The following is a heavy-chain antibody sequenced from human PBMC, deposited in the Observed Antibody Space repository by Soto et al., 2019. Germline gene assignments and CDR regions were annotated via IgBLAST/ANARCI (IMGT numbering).Heavy chain of an antibody. CDR2: INTDGSAT. Sequence: EVQLVESGGGLVQPGGSLRLSCAASGFTFSSYWMHWVRQAPGKGLVWVSRINTDGSATNYADSVKGRFTISRDNAKHTLYLQMNSLRVEDTAVYYCTRELASGYWGQGTLVTVSS. CDR1: GFTFSSYW. CDR3: TRELASGY. J-gene: IGHJ4*02. V-gene: IGHV3-74*01.